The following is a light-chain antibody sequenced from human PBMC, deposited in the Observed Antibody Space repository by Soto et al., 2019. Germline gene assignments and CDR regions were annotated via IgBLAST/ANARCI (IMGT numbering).Light chain of an antibody. J-gene: IGKJ2*01. CDR2: GAS. Sequence: EIVLTQSPGTLSLSPGERATLSCRASHAVTNNFLAWYQQKPGQAPRLVIYGASSRPAGIPDRFSGSGAGTDFTRYISRPEPEDFAVYFCKPYGISPGTFGQGTKLEIK. CDR1: HAVTNNF. V-gene: IGKV3-20*01. CDR3: KPYGISPGT.